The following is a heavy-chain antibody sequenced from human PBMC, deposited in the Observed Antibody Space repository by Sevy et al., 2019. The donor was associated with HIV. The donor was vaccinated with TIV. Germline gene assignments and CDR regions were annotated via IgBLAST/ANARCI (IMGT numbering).Heavy chain of an antibody. CDR3: ARVGATTGALTH. CDR2: INGNSRYI. CDR1: GFSFSAFT. J-gene: IGHJ4*02. D-gene: IGHD1-26*01. V-gene: IGHV3-21*01. Sequence: GESLKISCSASGFSFSAFTMNGVRQAPGKGLEWVASINGNSRYIYYAESVRGRFTISRDNAQNSVYLQMNSLRAEDTAVYFCARVGATTGALTHWGQGTLVTVSS.